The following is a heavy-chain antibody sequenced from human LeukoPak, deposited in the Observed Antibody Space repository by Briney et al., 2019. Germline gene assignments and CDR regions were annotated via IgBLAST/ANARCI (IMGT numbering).Heavy chain of an antibody. V-gene: IGHV4-59*12. Sequence: PSETLSLTCTVSGGSISSYFWSWIRQPPGKGLEWIGFVYFSGRTSYNPSLKSRVSISLDTSKNQISLKVSSVTAADTAVYYCARDHTVTTYWYFDLWGRGTLVTVSS. J-gene: IGHJ2*01. D-gene: IGHD4-17*01. CDR3: ARDHTVTTYWYFDL. CDR2: VYFSGRT. CDR1: GGSISSYF.